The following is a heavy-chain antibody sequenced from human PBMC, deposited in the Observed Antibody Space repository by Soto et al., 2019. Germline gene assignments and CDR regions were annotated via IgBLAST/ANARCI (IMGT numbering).Heavy chain of an antibody. D-gene: IGHD6-19*01. CDR3: ARHGQWLVTGYFYYGMDV. Sequence: QVQLQESGPGLVKPSETLSLTCTVSGGSISSYYWSWIRQPPGKGLEWIGYIYYSGSTNYNPSLKRRVTISVDTSKTQFSLKLSSVTAADTAVYYCARHGQWLVTGYFYYGMDVWGQGTTVTVSS. J-gene: IGHJ6*02. V-gene: IGHV4-59*08. CDR2: IYYSGST. CDR1: GGSISSYY.